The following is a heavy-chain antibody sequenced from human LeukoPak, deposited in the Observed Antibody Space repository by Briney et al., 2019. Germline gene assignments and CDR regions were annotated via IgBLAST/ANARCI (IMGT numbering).Heavy chain of an antibody. CDR1: GFTFSHYW. V-gene: IGHV3-74*01. D-gene: IGHD3-16*01. Sequence: PGGSLRLSCVASGFTFSHYWMYWVRQGPGTGLVWVSGINTDGSFTNYADSVEGRFTISRDNAKNTLYLQVSSLRAEDTAVYYCARAADYRIDQWGQGTLVTASS. CDR2: INTDGSFT. J-gene: IGHJ4*02. CDR3: ARAADYRIDQ.